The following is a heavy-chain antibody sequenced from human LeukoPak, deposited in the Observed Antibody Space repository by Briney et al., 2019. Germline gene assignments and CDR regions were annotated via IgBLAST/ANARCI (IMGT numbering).Heavy chain of an antibody. CDR3: AREYVSVWFDP. D-gene: IGHD3-10*02. V-gene: IGHV4-30-4*08. CDR2: IYYTGGT. Sequence: SQTLSLTCTVSGDSVTSGDYYWSWIRQAPGKGLEWIGYIYYTGGTYYNPSLKSRVTISVDTSKNQFSLKLSSVTAADTAVYYCAREYVSVWFDPWGQGTLVTVSS. CDR1: GDSVTSGDYY. J-gene: IGHJ5*02.